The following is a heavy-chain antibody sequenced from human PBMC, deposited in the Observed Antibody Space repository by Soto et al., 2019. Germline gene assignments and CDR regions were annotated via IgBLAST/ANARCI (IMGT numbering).Heavy chain of an antibody. D-gene: IGHD6-19*01. V-gene: IGHV4-34*01. Sequence: QVQLQQGGAGLLKPSETLSLTGAVYGGSFTGYYWSWIRQPPGKGLEWIGEINHSGSTNYNPSLKSRVTISVDTSKNQFSLKLSSVTAADTAVYYCARGWGAVADYWGQGTLVTVSS. CDR2: INHSGST. J-gene: IGHJ4*02. CDR1: GGSFTGYY. CDR3: ARGWGAVADY.